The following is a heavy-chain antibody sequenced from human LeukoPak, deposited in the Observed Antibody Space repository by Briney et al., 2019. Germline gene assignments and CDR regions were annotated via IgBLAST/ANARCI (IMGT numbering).Heavy chain of an antibody. CDR2: ISYDGSNK. J-gene: IGHJ4*02. V-gene: IGHV3-30*18. Sequence: PGGSLRLSCAASGFTFSSYGMHWVRQAPGKGLEWVAVISYDGSNKYYADSVKGRFTISRDNSKNTLYLQMNSLRAEDTAVYYCAKFGYSYGFGYWGQGTLVTVSS. D-gene: IGHD5-18*01. CDR3: AKFGYSYGFGY. CDR1: GFTFSSYG.